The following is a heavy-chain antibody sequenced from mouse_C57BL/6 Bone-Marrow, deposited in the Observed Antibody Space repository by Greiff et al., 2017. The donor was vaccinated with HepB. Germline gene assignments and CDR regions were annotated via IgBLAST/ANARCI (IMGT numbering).Heavy chain of an antibody. D-gene: IGHD3-2*02. CDR1: GYSFTGYY. Sequence: EVQRVESGPELVKPGASVKISCKASGYSFTGYYMNWVKQSPEKSLEWIGEINPSTGGTTYNQKFKAKATLTVDKSSSTAYMQLKSLTSEDSAVYYCARTAQATYAMDYWGQGTSVTVSS. V-gene: IGHV1-42*01. J-gene: IGHJ4*01. CDR2: INPSTGGT. CDR3: ARTAQATYAMDY.